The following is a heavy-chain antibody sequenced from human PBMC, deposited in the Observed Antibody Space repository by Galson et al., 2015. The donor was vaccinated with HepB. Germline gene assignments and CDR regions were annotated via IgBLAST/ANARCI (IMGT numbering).Heavy chain of an antibody. CDR1: GFSLSTYD. J-gene: IGHJ6*03. CDR2: MDPNSGNT. D-gene: IGHD6-13*01. Sequence: SVKVSCKASGFSLSTYDINWVRRATGQGLEWLGWMDPNSGNTGYAQKFQGRITMTRNTSISTAYMELRSLRSEDTAVYYCARFPHSSSWDDSYYYMDVWGKGTTVTVSS. V-gene: IGHV1-8*01. CDR3: ARFPHSSSWDDSYYYMDV.